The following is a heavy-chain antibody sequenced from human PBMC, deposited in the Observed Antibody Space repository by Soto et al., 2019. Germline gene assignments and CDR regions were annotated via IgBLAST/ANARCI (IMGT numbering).Heavy chain of an antibody. V-gene: IGHV3-23*01. J-gene: IGHJ4*02. Sequence: EVQLLESGAGLVQPGGSLRLSGAASGFAFSSFAMSWVRQAPGKGLEWVSSITDSGGSTFYADSVKGRLTTSRDNSKSTLYLQMNSLRAEDTAVYYCAKYKGVIHHLMFECWGQGTLVTVSS. D-gene: IGHD2-21*01. CDR2: ITDSGGST. CDR1: GFAFSSFA. CDR3: AKYKGVIHHLMFEC.